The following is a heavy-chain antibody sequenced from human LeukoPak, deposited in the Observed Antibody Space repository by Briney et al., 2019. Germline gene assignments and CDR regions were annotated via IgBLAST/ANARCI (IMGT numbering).Heavy chain of an antibody. CDR2: ISTTSSSSYI. D-gene: IGHD3-10*01. J-gene: IGHJ6*03. CDR1: GFTFSSYA. V-gene: IGHV3-21*01. Sequence: PGGSLRLSCAASGFTFSSYAMHWVRQAPGKGLEWVSSISTTSSSSYIHYADSMKGRFTISRDNAKSSLYLQMNSLRAEDTAVYYCARVMAGYSYMDVWGKGTTVTVSS. CDR3: ARVMAGYSYMDV.